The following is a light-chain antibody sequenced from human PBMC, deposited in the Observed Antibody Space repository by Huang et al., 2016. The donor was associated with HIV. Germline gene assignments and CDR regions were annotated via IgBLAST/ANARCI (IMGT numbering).Light chain of an antibody. CDR2: DAS. J-gene: IGKJ3*01. V-gene: IGKV3-11*01. CDR3: QDRYNWPRFT. Sequence: ENMLTQSPATLSLSPGKRATLSCRASQSVSTYFAWYQQKPGQAPRLLIYDASFRATGIPVRFSGSGSGTNFTLTISRLEPEDFAVYYCQDRYNWPRFTFGPGTKVDIK. CDR1: QSVSTY.